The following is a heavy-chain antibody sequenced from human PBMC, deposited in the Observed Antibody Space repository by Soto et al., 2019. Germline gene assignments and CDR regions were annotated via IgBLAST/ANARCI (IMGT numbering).Heavy chain of an antibody. CDR2: IDTSGNT. CDR1: GGSISTYY. V-gene: IGHV4-4*07. J-gene: IGHJ6*02. D-gene: IGHD6-13*01. Sequence: SETLSLTCTVSGGSISTYYWSWIRQPAGKGLEWIGRIDTSGNTNYNPSLKSRVTMSVATSKKQFSLKLTSVTAADTAVYYCARYSSNWFQTEGMDVWGQGTTVTSP. CDR3: ARYSSNWFQTEGMDV.